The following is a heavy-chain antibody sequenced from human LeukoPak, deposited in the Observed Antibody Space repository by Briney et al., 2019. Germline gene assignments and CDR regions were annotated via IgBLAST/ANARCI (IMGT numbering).Heavy chain of an antibody. Sequence: ASVRVSCTASGYTFTSDGISWVRQAPGQGLEWMGWISAYNGNTNYAQKLQGRVTMTTNTSTSTAYMELRSLRSDDTAVYYCASLWSGYYPFDYWGQGTLVTVSS. D-gene: IGHD3-3*01. CDR2: ISAYNGNT. CDR3: ASLWSGYYPFDY. CDR1: GYTFTSDG. V-gene: IGHV1-18*01. J-gene: IGHJ4*02.